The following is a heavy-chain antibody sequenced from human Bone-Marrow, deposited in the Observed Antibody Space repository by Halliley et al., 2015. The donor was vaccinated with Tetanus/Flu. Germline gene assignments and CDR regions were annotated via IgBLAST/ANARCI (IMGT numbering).Heavy chain of an antibody. CDR2: VYYSGSA. CDR1: GSSISSFY. J-gene: IGHJ4*02. D-gene: IGHD4-17*01. Sequence: TLSLTCSVSGSSISSFYWSWIRQPPGKELEWIGYVYYSGSANYNPSLKSRLTISLDASKSQFSLRLTSVTAADTAVYYCARENDFGDSFDYWGQGTLVPVSS. V-gene: IGHV4-59*01. CDR3: ARENDFGDSFDY.